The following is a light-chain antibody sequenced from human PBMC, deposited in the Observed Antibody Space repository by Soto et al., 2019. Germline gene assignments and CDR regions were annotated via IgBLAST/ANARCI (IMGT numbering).Light chain of an antibody. CDR1: NIGSNS. CDR2: YYS. J-gene: IGLJ2*01. CDR3: QVWDSSSDHVV. V-gene: IGLV3-21*04. Sequence: SYELTQPPSVSVAPGKTARITCGGNNIGSNSVHWYQQKPGQAPVLVIYYYSDRPSGIPERFSGSNSGNTATLTISRVEAGDEAEYYCQVWDSSSDHVVFGGGTKLTVL.